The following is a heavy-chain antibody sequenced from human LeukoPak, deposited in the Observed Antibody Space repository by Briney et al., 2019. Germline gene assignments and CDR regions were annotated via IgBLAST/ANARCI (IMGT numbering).Heavy chain of an antibody. V-gene: IGHV1-8*02. Sequence: GASVKVSCKASGYTFTSYDVNWVRQATGQGLEWMGWMNPNSGNTGYAQKFQGRVTKTRNSSISTAYMELSSLKSEDTAVYFCARARRARGYFMDVWGKGPTVTVFS. CDR3: ARARRARGYFMDV. CDR1: GYTFTSYD. D-gene: IGHD6-6*01. J-gene: IGHJ6*03. CDR2: MNPNSGNT.